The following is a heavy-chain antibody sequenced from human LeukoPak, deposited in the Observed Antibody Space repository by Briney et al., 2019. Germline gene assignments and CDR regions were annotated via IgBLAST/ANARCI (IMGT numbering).Heavy chain of an antibody. V-gene: IGHV3-21*01. Sequence: PGGSLRLSCAASGFTFSSYSMNWVRQAPGKGLEWVSSISSSSSYIYYADSVKGRFTISRDNAKNSLYLQMNSLRAEDTAVYYCASLGIAAAGPNFDYWGQGTLVTVSS. J-gene: IGHJ4*02. CDR1: GFTFSSYS. CDR2: ISSSSSYI. D-gene: IGHD6-13*01. CDR3: ASLGIAAAGPNFDY.